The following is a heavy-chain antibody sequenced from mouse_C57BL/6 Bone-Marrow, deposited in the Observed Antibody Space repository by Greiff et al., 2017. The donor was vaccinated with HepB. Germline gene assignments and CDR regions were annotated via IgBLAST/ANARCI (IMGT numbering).Heavy chain of an antibody. J-gene: IGHJ2*01. CDR2: IDPENGDT. Sequence: EVMLVESGAELVRPGASVKLSCTASGFNIKDDYMHWVKQRPEQGLEWIGWIDPENGDTEYASKFQGKATITADTSSNTAYLQLSSLTSEDTAVYYCTTGSSDYWGQGTTLTVSS. CDR1: GFNIKDDY. CDR3: TTGSSDY. V-gene: IGHV14-4*01. D-gene: IGHD1-3*01.